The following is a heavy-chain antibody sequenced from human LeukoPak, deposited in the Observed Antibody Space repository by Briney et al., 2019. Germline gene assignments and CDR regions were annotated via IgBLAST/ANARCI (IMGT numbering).Heavy chain of an antibody. V-gene: IGHV3-43D*03. CDR2: ISWDGGNT. D-gene: IGHD3-10*01. J-gene: IGHJ4*02. CDR3: AKDMAAYYYSSGNIDY. Sequence: GGSLRLSCAASGFTFDDYAMHWVRQASGKGLEWVSLISWDGGNTYYADSVKGRFTISRDNSKNSLYLQMNSLRAEDTALYYCAKDMAAYYYSSGNIDYWGQGTLVTVSS. CDR1: GFTFDDYA.